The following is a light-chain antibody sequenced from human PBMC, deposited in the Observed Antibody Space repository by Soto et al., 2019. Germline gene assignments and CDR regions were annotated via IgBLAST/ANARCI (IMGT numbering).Light chain of an antibody. J-gene: IGKJ2*01. CDR3: QQASTFPHT. V-gene: IGKV1-12*01. CDR2: AAS. Sequence: DIQMTQSPSSVSASVGDTVTISCRASQGIGTWLAWYQQKPGKAPKLLIAAASSLHSGVPSRFSGSGSGTDFTLTISILQPEDFATYYCQQASTFPHTFGQGTKLEIK. CDR1: QGIGTW.